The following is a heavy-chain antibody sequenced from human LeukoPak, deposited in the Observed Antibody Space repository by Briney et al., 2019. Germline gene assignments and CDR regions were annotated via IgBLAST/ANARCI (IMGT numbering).Heavy chain of an antibody. CDR3: AREIASSSYFDY. CDR2: INPSDGGT. V-gene: IGHV1-46*01. Sequence: ASVKVSCKAFGYTFTTSYMHWVRQAPGQGLEWMGIINPSDGGTSYARKFQGRVTMTRDTSTSTVYMELSSLRSEDTALYYCAREIASSSYFDYWGQGTLVTVSS. J-gene: IGHJ4*02. CDR1: GYTFTTSY. D-gene: IGHD6-13*01.